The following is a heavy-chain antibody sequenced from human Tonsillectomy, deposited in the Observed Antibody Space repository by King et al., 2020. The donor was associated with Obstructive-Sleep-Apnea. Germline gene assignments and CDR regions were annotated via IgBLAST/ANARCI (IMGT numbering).Heavy chain of an antibody. CDR3: AREAVNYYGSGSYYNNDY. CDR2: IYYSGST. J-gene: IGHJ4*02. CDR1: GGSINSGDYY. D-gene: IGHD3-10*01. Sequence: QLQESGPGLVKPSQTLSLTCTVSGGSINSGDYYWSWIRQPPGKGLEWIGYIYYSGSTYYNPSLKSRVTISVDTSKNQFSLKLSSVTAADTAVYYCAREAVNYYGSGSYYNNDYWGQGTLVTVSS. V-gene: IGHV4-30-4*01.